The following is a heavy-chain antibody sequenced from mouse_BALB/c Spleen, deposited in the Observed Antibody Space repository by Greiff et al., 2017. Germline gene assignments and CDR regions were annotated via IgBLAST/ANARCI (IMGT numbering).Heavy chain of an antibody. J-gene: IGHJ2*01. CDR3: ARGGSDDGYYEDY. CDR2: ISYSGST. CDR1: GYSITSDYA. V-gene: IGHV3-2*02. Sequence: EVKLVESGPGLVKPSQSLSLTCTVTGYSITSDYAWNWIRQFPGNKLEWMGYISYSGSTSYNPSLKSRISITRDTSKNQFFLQLNSVTTEDTATYYCARGGSDDGYYEDYWGQGTTLTVSS. D-gene: IGHD2-3*01.